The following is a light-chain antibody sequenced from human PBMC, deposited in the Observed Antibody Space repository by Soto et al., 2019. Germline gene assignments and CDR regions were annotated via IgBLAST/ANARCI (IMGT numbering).Light chain of an antibody. CDR3: QQYNIFWT. Sequence: DIQMTQSPSTLSASVGDRVTITCRASQNIGTWLAWYQQRPGKAPKLLIYDVSSLESGVPSRFSGSGSGTEFSLTISSLQPDDSATYYCQQYNIFWTFGQGTKVDIK. V-gene: IGKV1-5*01. J-gene: IGKJ1*01. CDR1: QNIGTW. CDR2: DVS.